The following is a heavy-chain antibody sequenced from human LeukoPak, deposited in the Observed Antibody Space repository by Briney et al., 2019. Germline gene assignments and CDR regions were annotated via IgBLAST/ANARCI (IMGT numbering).Heavy chain of an antibody. J-gene: IGHJ6*03. V-gene: IGHV3-48*01. CDR3: ARDLGATIWSGYFHYMDV. D-gene: IGHD3-3*01. CDR2: ISSSSSPI. CDR1: GFTFSSYE. Sequence: GGSLRLSCAASGFTFSSYEMNWVRQAPGKGLEWVSYISSSSSPIYYADSVKGRFTISRDNAKNSLYLQMNSLRAEDTAVYYCARDLGATIWSGYFHYMDVWGKGTTVTVSS.